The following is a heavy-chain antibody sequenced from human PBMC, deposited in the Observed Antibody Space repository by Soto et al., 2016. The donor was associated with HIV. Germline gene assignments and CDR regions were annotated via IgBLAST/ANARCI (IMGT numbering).Heavy chain of an antibody. J-gene: IGHJ4*02. Sequence: QVQLVQSEGEVKKPGASVKVSCKASGYTFTSYGISWVRQAPGQGLEWMGWMNPKSANTGYAQKFQDRVTITRDTSISTAYMELTDLRSEDTAVYFCARGRLVGTATPFDLWGQGTLVTVSS. CDR1: GYTFTSYG. CDR2: MNPKSANT. V-gene: IGHV1-8*03. D-gene: IGHD2-15*01. CDR3: ARGRLVGTATPFDL.